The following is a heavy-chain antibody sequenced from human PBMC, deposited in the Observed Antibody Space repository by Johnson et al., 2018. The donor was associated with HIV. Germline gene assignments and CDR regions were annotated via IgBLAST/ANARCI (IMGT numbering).Heavy chain of an antibody. J-gene: IGHJ3*01. Sequence: MQLVESGGGLVQPGGSLRLSCAASGFTFSSYWMSWVRQAPGKGLDWVANIKQAGSEKYYVDSVKGRFTISRDSSKNTLYLQMTSLRAEDTAVYYCARDPAAAALRAFDSWGQGTMVTVSS. V-gene: IGHV3-7*01. CDR2: IKQAGSEK. D-gene: IGHD6-13*01. CDR3: ARDPAAAALRAFDS. CDR1: GFTFSSYW.